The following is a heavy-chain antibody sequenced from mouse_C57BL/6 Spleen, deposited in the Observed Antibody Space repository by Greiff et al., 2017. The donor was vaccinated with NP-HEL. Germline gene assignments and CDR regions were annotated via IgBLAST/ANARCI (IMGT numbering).Heavy chain of an antibody. CDR3: ARSPGYDYDEDAMDY. J-gene: IGHJ4*01. D-gene: IGHD2-4*01. Sequence: EVKLVESGPGLAKPSQTLSLTCSVTGYSITSDYWNWIRKFPGNKLEYMGYISYSGSTYYNPSLKSRISITRDTSKNQYYLQLNSVTTEDTATYYCARSPGYDYDEDAMDYWGQGTSVTVSS. CDR2: ISYSGST. CDR1: GYSITSDY. V-gene: IGHV3-8*01.